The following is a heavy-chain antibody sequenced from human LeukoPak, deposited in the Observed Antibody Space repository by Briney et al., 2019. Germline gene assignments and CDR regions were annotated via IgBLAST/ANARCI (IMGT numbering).Heavy chain of an antibody. J-gene: IGHJ5*02. V-gene: IGHV4-61*01. Sequence: SETLSLTCTVSGGSVSSGSYYWSWIRQPPGKGLEWIGYIYYSGSTNYNPSLKSRVTISVDTSKNQFSLKLSSVTAADTAVYYCARTYYDILTGYLAGFDPWGQGTLVTVSS. CDR1: GGSVSSGSYY. D-gene: IGHD3-9*01. CDR2: IYYSGST. CDR3: ARTYYDILTGYLAGFDP.